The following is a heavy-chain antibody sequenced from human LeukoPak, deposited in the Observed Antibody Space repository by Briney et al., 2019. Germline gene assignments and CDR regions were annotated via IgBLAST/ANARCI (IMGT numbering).Heavy chain of an antibody. V-gene: IGHV3-30-3*01. J-gene: IGHJ2*01. Sequence: GGSLRLSCAASGFTFSSYAMHWVRQAPGKGLEWVAVISYDGSNKYYADSVKGRFTISRDNSKNTLYLQTNSLRAEDTAVYYCARDLSVTPWYFDLWGRGTLVTVSS. CDR2: ISYDGSNK. CDR1: GFTFSSYA. D-gene: IGHD4-17*01. CDR3: ARDLSVTPWYFDL.